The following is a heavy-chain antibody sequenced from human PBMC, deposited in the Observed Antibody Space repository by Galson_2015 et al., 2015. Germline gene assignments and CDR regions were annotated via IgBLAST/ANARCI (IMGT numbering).Heavy chain of an antibody. V-gene: IGHV3-74*01. D-gene: IGHD1-1*01. Sequence: SLRLSCAASGFTFSSYWIHWVRQVPGKGLVWVSRISSDVSSTTYADSVKGRFTISRDNAKNTLYLQMNSLRAEDTAVYYCARAERNGMDVWGQGTTVTVSS. CDR3: ARAERNGMDV. CDR1: GFTFSSYW. CDR2: ISSDVSST. J-gene: IGHJ6*02.